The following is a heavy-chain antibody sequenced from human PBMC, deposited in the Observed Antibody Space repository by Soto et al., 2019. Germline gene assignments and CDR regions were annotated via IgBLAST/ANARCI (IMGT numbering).Heavy chain of an antibody. CDR1: GYTFTSYG. CDR2: MSPYIGNT. CDR3: ARARPPLKLVPGWFDP. Sequence: ASVKVSCKASGYTFTSYGISWVRQAPGQGLEWMGWMSPYIGNTSYAQKFQGRVTMTRNTSISTAYMELSSLRSEDTAVYYCARARPPLKLVPGWFDPWGQGTLVTAPQ. V-gene: IGHV1-8*02. D-gene: IGHD6-13*01. J-gene: IGHJ5*02.